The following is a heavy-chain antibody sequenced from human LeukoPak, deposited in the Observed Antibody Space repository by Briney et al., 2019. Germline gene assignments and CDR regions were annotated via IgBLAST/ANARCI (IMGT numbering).Heavy chain of an antibody. D-gene: IGHD3-16*01. CDR1: GGSISSSNW. J-gene: IGHJ4*02. CDR3: GRGRRGGKYFDS. Sequence: SETLSLTCAVSGGSISSSNWWSWVRQPPGKGLEWIGEIYHSGSTNYNPSLKSRVTISVDKSKNQFSLRLSSVTAADTAVYYCGRGRRGGKYFDSGGREPRATVSS. CDR2: IYHSGST. V-gene: IGHV4-4*02.